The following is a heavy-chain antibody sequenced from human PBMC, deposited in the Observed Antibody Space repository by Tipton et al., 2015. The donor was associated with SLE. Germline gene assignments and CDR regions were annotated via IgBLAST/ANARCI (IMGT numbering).Heavy chain of an antibody. CDR3: ARGKYYFDY. J-gene: IGHJ4*01. Sequence: SLRLSCAASGFTFSSYAMHWVRQAPGKGLEWVAVISYDGSNKYYADSVKGRFTISRDSSKNTLYLQMNSLRAEDTAVYYCARGKYYFDYWGQGALVTVSS. CDR2: ISYDGSNK. D-gene: IGHD2/OR15-2a*01. CDR1: GFTFSSYA. V-gene: IGHV3-30*14.